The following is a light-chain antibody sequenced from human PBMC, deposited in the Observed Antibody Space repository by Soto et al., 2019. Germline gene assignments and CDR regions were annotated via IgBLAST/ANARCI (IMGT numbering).Light chain of an antibody. Sequence: DIQMTQSRSSVSASVGDRVTITCRASQGISSWLGWYQQKPGKAPNLLIHTASSLQSGVPSRFSGSGSGTDFTLTISSLQPEDFATYYCQQANIFPLTFGGGTKVEIK. CDR3: QQANIFPLT. CDR1: QGISSW. CDR2: TAS. J-gene: IGKJ4*01. V-gene: IGKV1-12*01.